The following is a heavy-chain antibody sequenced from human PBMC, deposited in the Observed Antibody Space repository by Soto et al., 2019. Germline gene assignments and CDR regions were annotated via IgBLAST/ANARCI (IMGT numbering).Heavy chain of an antibody. V-gene: IGHV1-69*13. J-gene: IGHJ6*02. Sequence: SVKVSCKASGGTFSSYAISCVRQAPGQGLEWMGGIIPIFGTANYAQKFQGRVTITADESTSTAYMELSSLRSEDTAVYYCASACSSTSCHYYYYGMDVWGQGTTVTVSS. CDR2: IIPIFGTA. CDR1: GGTFSSYA. CDR3: ASACSSTSCHYYYYGMDV. D-gene: IGHD2-2*01.